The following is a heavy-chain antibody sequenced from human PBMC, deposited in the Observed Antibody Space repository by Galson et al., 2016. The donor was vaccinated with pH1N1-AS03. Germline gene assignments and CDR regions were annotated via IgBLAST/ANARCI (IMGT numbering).Heavy chain of an antibody. CDR3: AGDGAHWEVCY. CDR2: IRSDRSNE. CDR1: GFSFNTYG. J-gene: IGHJ4*02. V-gene: IGHV3-30*02. Sequence: SLRLSCAASGFSFNTYGMHWVRQAPGKGLEWVAFIRSDRSNEYYAQSVKGRFTISRDNSKNTLYLQMNSLRPEDTAVYYCAGDGAHWEVCYWGQGTLVTVSS. D-gene: IGHD4/OR15-4a*01.